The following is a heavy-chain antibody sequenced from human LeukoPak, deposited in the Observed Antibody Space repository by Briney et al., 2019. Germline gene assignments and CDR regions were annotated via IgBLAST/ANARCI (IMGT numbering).Heavy chain of an antibody. CDR2: INTGGTYK. D-gene: IGHD2-21*01. V-gene: IGHV3-23*03. CDR3: AKKMGVASPYTFDS. Sequence: GGSLRLSCAASGFTFTNYAMAWVRQAPGRGLEWVSGINTGGTYKDYADSVKGRFTISRDNSQNTLFLQMNGLRAEDTAVYYCAKKMGVASPYTFDSWGRGSLVTVSS. J-gene: IGHJ4*02. CDR1: GFTFTNYA.